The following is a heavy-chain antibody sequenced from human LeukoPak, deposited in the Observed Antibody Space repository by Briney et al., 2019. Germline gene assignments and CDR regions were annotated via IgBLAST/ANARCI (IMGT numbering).Heavy chain of an antibody. CDR2: IIPIFGTA. Sequence: SVKVSCKASGGTFSSYAISWVRQVPGQGLEWMGGIIPIFGTANYAQKFQGRVTITADESTSTAYMELSSLRSEDTAVYYCSALYYYDSSGYYYLDYWGQGTLVTVSS. CDR3: SALYYYDSSGYYYLDY. V-gene: IGHV1-69*13. CDR1: GGTFSSYA. D-gene: IGHD3-22*01. J-gene: IGHJ4*02.